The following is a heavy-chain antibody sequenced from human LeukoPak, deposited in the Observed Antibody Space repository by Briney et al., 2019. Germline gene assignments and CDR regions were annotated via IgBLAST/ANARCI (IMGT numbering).Heavy chain of an antibody. CDR1: GYTFTSYD. D-gene: IGHD5-12*01. CDR3: ARGRSTGYPYYFEY. CDR2: MNPNSGST. Sequence: AASVKVSCKASGYTFTSYDINWVRQATGQGLEWMGWMNPNSGSTGYARKFQGRVTITRNTSISTAYMELSGLRSEDTAVYYCARGRSTGYPYYFEYWGQGTLVTVSS. V-gene: IGHV1-8*03. J-gene: IGHJ4*02.